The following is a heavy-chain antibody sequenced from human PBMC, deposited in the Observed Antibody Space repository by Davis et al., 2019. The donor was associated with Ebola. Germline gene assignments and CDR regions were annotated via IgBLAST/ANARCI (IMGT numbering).Heavy chain of an antibody. CDR2: IYSGGST. CDR1: GFTVSSNY. J-gene: IGHJ6*02. Sequence: GESLKISCAASGFTVSSNYMSWVRQAPGKGLEWVSVIYSGGSTYYADSVKGRFTISRDNSKNTLYLQMNSLRAEDTAVYYCARDRRISMDVWGQGTTVTVSS. D-gene: IGHD6-6*01. CDR3: ARDRRISMDV. V-gene: IGHV3-66*01.